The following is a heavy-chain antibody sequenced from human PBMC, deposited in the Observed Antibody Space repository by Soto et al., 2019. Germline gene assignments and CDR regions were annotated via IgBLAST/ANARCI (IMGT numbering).Heavy chain of an antibody. V-gene: IGHV4-59*08. Sequence: SETLSLTCPVSGGSISSYYWSWIRQPPGKGLEWIGYIYYSGSTNYNPSLKSRVTISVDTSKNQFSLKLSSVTAADTAVYYCARRDSSGWYGIYFDYWGQGTLVTVSS. D-gene: IGHD6-19*01. CDR2: IYYSGST. J-gene: IGHJ4*02. CDR1: GGSISSYY. CDR3: ARRDSSGWYGIYFDY.